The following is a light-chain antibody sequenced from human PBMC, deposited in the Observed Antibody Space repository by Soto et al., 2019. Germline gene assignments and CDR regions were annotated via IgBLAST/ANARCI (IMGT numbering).Light chain of an antibody. CDR1: QNVDSNY. J-gene: IGKJ3*01. CDR3: QQYGGSFI. Sequence: EIVLTQSPCTLSLSPGERATLSCRASQNVDSNYLAWYQQKPGQAPRIIIFAASGRATGIPDRFSGSGSGTDFTLTISRLEPEDFAVYYCQQYGGSFIFGPGTKVDIK. V-gene: IGKV3-20*01. CDR2: AAS.